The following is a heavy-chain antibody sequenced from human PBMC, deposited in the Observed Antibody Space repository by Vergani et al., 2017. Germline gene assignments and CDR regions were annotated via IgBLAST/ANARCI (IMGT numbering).Heavy chain of an antibody. D-gene: IGHD1-1*01. CDR1: GGSISSSSYY. J-gene: IGHJ4*02. CDR3: ARGGGQVTLPWND. Sequence: QLQLQESGPGPVKPSETLSLTCTVSGGSISSSSYYWGWIRQPPGKGLEWIGSIYYSGSTYYNPSLKSRVTISVDTSKNQFSLKLSSVTAADTAVYYCARGGGQVTLPWNDWGQGTLVTVSS. CDR2: IYYSGST. V-gene: IGHV4-39*07.